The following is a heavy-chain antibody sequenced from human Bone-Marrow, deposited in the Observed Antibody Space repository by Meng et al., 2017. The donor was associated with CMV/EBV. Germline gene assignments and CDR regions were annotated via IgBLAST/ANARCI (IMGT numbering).Heavy chain of an antibody. V-gene: IGHV3-74*01. CDR3: ASVDTATHDYYYYGMDV. Sequence: GESLKISCAASGFTFGSYWIHWVRQAPGKGLVWVSRINSDGSSTNYADSVKGRFTISRDNAKNTLYLQMNSLRAEDTAVYYCASVDTATHDYYYYGMDVWGQGTTVTVSS. CDR1: GFTFGSYW. D-gene: IGHD5-18*01. CDR2: INSDGSST. J-gene: IGHJ6*02.